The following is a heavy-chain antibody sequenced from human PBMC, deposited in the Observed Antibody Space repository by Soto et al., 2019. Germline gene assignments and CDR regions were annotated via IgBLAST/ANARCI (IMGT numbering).Heavy chain of an antibody. Sequence: QVQLVQSGAEVKKPGASVKVSCKASGDTFTDYYMHWVRQAPGQGREWMGWINPNSGGTNYAQKFHGRVTMTRDTSISTAYMELNRLRSDDTAVYYCARDQSPSSGWPGMDVWGQGTTVTVSS. CDR1: GDTFTDYY. CDR3: ARDQSPSSGWPGMDV. D-gene: IGHD6-19*01. V-gene: IGHV1-2*02. CDR2: INPNSGGT. J-gene: IGHJ6*02.